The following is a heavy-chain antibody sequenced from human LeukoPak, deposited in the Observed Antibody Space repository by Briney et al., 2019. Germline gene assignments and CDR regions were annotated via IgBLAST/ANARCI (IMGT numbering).Heavy chain of an antibody. Sequence: GGSLRLSCAASGFTFSSYSMNWVRQAPGKGLEWVSSISSSSYIYYADSVKGRFTISRDNAKNSLYLQMNSLRAEDTAVYYCARDGHSSGWYVDYWGQGTLVTVSS. D-gene: IGHD6-19*01. CDR1: GFTFSSYS. V-gene: IGHV3-21*01. CDR2: ISSSSYI. CDR3: ARDGHSSGWYVDY. J-gene: IGHJ4*02.